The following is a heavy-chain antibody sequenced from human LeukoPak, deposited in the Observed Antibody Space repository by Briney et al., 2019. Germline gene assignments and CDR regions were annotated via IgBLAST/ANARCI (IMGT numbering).Heavy chain of an antibody. CDR3: ARDSASIAVAGTFDY. V-gene: IGHV1-2*02. CDR2: INPNSGGT. D-gene: IGHD6-19*01. J-gene: IGHJ4*02. Sequence: ASVKVSCKASGYNFISYYMHWVRQAPGQGLEWMGWINPNSGGTNYAQKFQGRVTMTRDTSISTAYMELSRLRSDDTAVYYCARDSASIAVAGTFDYWGQGTLVTVSS. CDR1: GYNFISYY.